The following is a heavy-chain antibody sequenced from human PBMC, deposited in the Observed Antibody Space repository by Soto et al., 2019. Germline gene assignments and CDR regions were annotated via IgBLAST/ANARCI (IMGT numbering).Heavy chain of an antibody. V-gene: IGHV1-18*01. D-gene: IGHD3-16*01. CDR1: GYIFVNYG. CDR2: ISPYTGNT. CDR3: VMVDNYVTPTPQDV. J-gene: IGHJ6*02. Sequence: QVELVQAGDEVKKPGASVKVSCKASGYIFVNYGIAWVRQAPGQGLEWMGWISPYTGNTHSATKIQGRLTMTTDTSTSTAYMDLGSLTSDDTAVYYCVMVDNYVTPTPQDVWGQGTTVTVSS.